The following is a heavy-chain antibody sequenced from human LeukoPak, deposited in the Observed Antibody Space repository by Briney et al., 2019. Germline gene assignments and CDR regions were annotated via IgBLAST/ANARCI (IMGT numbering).Heavy chain of an antibody. CDR1: GGSISSYY. V-gene: IGHV4-4*07. CDR2: IYTSGST. D-gene: IGHD6-19*01. J-gene: IGHJ3*02. Sequence: SETLYLTCTVSGGSISSYYWSWIRQPAGKGLEWIGRIYTSGSTNYNPSLKSRVTMSVDTSKNQFSLKLSSVTAADTAVYYCARVRSSGWRLDAFDIWGQGTMVTVSS. CDR3: ARVRSSGWRLDAFDI.